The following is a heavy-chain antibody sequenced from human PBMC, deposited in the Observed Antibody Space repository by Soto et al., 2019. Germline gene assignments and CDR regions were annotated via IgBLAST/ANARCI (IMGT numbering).Heavy chain of an antibody. V-gene: IGHV1-69*06. Sequence: SSLKVPFKASEVPFMSYAISWVRQARGQGLEWRGGIIPIFGTANYAQKVQGRVTITADKSTSTAYMELSSLRSEDTAVYYCARLDVGITIFGVSGYYYGMDVWGQGTTVTVSS. CDR2: IIPIFGTA. J-gene: IGHJ6*02. D-gene: IGHD3-3*01. CDR1: EVPFMSYA. CDR3: ARLDVGITIFGVSGYYYGMDV.